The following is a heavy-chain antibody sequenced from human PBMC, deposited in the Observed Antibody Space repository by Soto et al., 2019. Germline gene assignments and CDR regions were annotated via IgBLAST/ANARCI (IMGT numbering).Heavy chain of an antibody. CDR2: ISDDSSRT. D-gene: IGHD1-26*01. CDR1: GFTFNTFE. V-gene: IGHV3-23*01. CDR3: GKGGWVDF. J-gene: IGHJ4*02. Sequence: EVQLLESGGGLVQPGGSLRLSCAASGFTFNTFEMSWVRQAPGRGLEWVSFISDDSSRTYYADAVKGRFTISRDNSKYTMYLQMNSLEAEDAAVDACGKGGWVDFWGQGTLVTVSS.